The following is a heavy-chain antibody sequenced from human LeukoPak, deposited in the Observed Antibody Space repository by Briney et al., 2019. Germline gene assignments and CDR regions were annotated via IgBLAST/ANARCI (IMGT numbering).Heavy chain of an antibody. J-gene: IGHJ4*02. D-gene: IGHD6-19*01. Sequence: QTGGSLRLSCAASGFTFSSYAMSWVRQAPGKGLEWVSAISGSGGSTYYADSVKGRFTISRDNSKNTLYLQMNSLRAEDTAVYYCAKGDGIAVAYFDYWGQGTLVTVSS. V-gene: IGHV3-23*01. CDR1: GFTFSSYA. CDR3: AKGDGIAVAYFDY. CDR2: ISGSGGST.